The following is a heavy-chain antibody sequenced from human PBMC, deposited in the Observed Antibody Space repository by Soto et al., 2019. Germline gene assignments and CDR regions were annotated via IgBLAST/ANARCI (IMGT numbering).Heavy chain of an antibody. CDR2: TYYRSKWYN. J-gene: IGHJ6*02. Sequence: PSQTLSLTCAISGDSFSSNSAAWNWIRQSPSRGLEWLGRTYYRSKWYNDYAVSVKSRITINPDTSKNQFSLQLNSVTPEDTAVYYCARDISRTTAAANQLHSWRDYDYYDSKDVCSQGTTVIVS. D-gene: IGHD6-13*01. CDR3: ARDISRTTAAANQLHSWRDYDYYDSKDV. CDR1: GDSFSSNSAA. V-gene: IGHV6-1*01.